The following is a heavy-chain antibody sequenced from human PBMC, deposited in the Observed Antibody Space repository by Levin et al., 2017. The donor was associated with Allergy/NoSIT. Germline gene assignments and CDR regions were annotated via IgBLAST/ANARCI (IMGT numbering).Heavy chain of an antibody. CDR2: INPNSGGT. CDR1: GYTFTGYY. J-gene: IGHJ4*02. D-gene: IGHD3-10*01. V-gene: IGHV1-2*02. CDR3: ARFQFRSGSDNNEKGEGSQVY. Sequence: ASVKVSCKASGYTFTGYYMHWVRQAPGQGLEWMGWINPNSGGTNYAQKFQGRVTMTRDTSISTAYMELSRLRSDDTAVYFCARFQFRSGSDNNEKGEGSQVYWGQGTLVTVSS.